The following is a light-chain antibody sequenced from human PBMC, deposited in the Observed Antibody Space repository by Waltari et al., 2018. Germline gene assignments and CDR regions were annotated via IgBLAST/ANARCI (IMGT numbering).Light chain of an antibody. CDR3: QKYDRLPAT. CDR2: GAS. J-gene: IGKJ1*01. Sequence: EIVLTQSPGTLSLSPGERGTLSCRASQSVSRFLAWYQQKPGQAPRLLIYGASNRATCIPDRFSGSGSGTDFSLTISRLEPEDFAVYYCQKYDRLPATFGQGTKVEIK. CDR1: QSVSRF. V-gene: IGKV3-20*01.